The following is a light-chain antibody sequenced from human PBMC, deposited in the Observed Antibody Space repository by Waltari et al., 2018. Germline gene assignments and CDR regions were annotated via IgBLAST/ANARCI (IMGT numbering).Light chain of an antibody. CDR2: EVS. Sequence: QSALTQPASVSGSPGQSITISCTGTSSDIGGYTFVSWYQQHPGKAPKLMIYEVSSRPAGVSHRFSGSKSGNMASLTISGLQAEDEADFYCSSYTSSSTLGVFGTGTKVTVL. CDR1: SSDIGGYTF. CDR3: SSYTSSSTLGV. V-gene: IGLV2-14*01. J-gene: IGLJ1*01.